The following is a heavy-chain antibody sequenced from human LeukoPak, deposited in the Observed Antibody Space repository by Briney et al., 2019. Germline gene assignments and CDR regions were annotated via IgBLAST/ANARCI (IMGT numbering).Heavy chain of an antibody. D-gene: IGHD3-3*01. Sequence: PSETLSLTCTVSGGSISSGGCYWSWIRQPPGKGLEWIGYIYHSGSTYYNPSLKSRVTISVDRSKNQFSLKLSSVTAADTAVYYCARLRFLEWLFDYWGQGTLVTVSS. CDR2: IYHSGST. J-gene: IGHJ4*02. V-gene: IGHV4-30-2*01. CDR1: GGSISSGGCY. CDR3: ARLRFLEWLFDY.